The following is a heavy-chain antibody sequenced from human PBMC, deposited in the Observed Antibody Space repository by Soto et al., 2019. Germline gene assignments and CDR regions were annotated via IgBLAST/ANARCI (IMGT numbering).Heavy chain of an antibody. D-gene: IGHD1-20*01. CDR2: IVVGSGNT. V-gene: IGHV1-58*01. CDR1: GFTFTSSA. J-gene: IGHJ6*02. Sequence: SVKVSCKASGFTFTSSAVQWVRQARGQRLEWIGWIVVGSGNTNYAQKFQERVTITRDMSTSTAYMELSSLRSEDTAVYYCAAGITWVFDYYGMDVWGQGTTVTVS. CDR3: AAGITWVFDYYGMDV.